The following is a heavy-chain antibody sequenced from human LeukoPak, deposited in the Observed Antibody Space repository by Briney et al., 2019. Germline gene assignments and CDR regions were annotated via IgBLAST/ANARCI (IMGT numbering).Heavy chain of an antibody. CDR3: ARGSGSYYAFDI. J-gene: IGHJ3*02. V-gene: IGHV3-21*01. CDR2: ITSSSSYI. CDR1: GFTFSTYN. Sequence: GGSLRLACAASGFTFSTYNMNWVRQAPGKGLEWVSSITSSSSYIYYADSVKGRFTISRDNAKNSLYLQMNSLRAEDTAVYYCARGSGSYYAFDIWGQGTMVTVSS. D-gene: IGHD1-26*01.